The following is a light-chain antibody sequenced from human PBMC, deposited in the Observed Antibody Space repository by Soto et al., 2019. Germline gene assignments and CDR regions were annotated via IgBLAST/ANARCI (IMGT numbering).Light chain of an antibody. V-gene: IGLV2-14*01. CDR3: RSYTSSSTLLYG. CDR1: SSDVGGYNY. J-gene: IGLJ1*01. CDR2: DVS. Sequence: QSALTQPASVSGSPGQSITISCTGTSSDVGGYNYVSWYQQHPGKAPTLMIYDVSNRPSGVSNRFSGSKSGNTASLTISGLQAEDEADYSCRSYTSSSTLLYGFGTGTKRTVL.